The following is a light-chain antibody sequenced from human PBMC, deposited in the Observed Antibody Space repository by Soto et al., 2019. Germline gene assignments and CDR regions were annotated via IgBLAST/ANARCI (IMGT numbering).Light chain of an antibody. CDR3: PQLNSSPLT. CDR1: QGISSY. CDR2: GAS. V-gene: IGKV1-9*01. Sequence: DIQLTQSPSFLSASVGDRVTITCRASQGISSYLAWYQQKPGIAPEVLIYGASTLKSGVPSRFSGSGSGTEFPLTISSLPPEDFATYYCPQLNSSPLTFGGGTKVEIK. J-gene: IGKJ4*01.